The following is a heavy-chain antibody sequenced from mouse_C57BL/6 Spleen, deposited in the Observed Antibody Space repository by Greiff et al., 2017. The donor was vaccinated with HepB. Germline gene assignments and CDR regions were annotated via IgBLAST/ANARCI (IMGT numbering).Heavy chain of an antibody. CDR3: ARGGFDY. J-gene: IGHJ2*01. Sequence: EVNLVESEGGLVQPGSSMKLSCTASGFTFSDYYMAWVRQVPEKGLEWVANINYDGSSTYYLDSLKSRFIISRDNAKNILYLQMSSLKSEDTATYYCARGGFDYWGQGTTLTVSS. V-gene: IGHV5-16*01. CDR1: GFTFSDYY. CDR2: INYDGSST.